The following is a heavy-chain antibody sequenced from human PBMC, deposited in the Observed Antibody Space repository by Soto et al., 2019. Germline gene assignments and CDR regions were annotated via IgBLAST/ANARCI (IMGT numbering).Heavy chain of an antibody. J-gene: IGHJ4*02. D-gene: IGHD1-26*01. Sequence: PGESLKISCKGSGYSFTSYWIAWVRQMPGKGLEWMGIIYPGDSDTRYGPSFQGQVTISADKSISTAYLQWSSLKASDTAMYYCATHRYSGSPSLDYWGQGTLVTVSS. CDR3: ATHRYSGSPSLDY. CDR1: GYSFTSYW. V-gene: IGHV5-51*01. CDR2: IYPGDSDT.